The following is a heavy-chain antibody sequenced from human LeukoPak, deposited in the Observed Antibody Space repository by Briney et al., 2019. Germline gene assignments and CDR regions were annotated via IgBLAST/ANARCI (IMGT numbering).Heavy chain of an antibody. V-gene: IGHV3-64*01. CDR2: ISSNGGST. Sequence: GGSLRLSCAASGFTFSSYAMHWVRQAPGKGLEYVSAISSNGGSTYYANSVKGRFTISRDNSKNTLYLQMGSLRAEDMAVYCCASSYVGYFQHWGQGTLVTVSS. CDR3: ASSYVGYFQH. CDR1: GFTFSSYA. J-gene: IGHJ1*01. D-gene: IGHD4-23*01.